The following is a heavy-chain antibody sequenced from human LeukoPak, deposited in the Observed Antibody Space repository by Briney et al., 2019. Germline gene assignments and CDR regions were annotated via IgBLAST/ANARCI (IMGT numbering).Heavy chain of an antibody. CDR2: ISYDGSNK. CDR3: ARDARLWRDGYNYFDY. J-gene: IGHJ4*02. D-gene: IGHD5-24*01. CDR1: GFTFSSYG. V-gene: IGHV3-30*03. Sequence: GSLRLSCAASGFTFSSYGMHWVRQAPGKGLEWVAVISYDGSNKYYADSVKGRFTISRDNSKNTLYLQMNSLRAEDTAVYYCARDARLWRDGYNYFDYWGQGTLVTVSS.